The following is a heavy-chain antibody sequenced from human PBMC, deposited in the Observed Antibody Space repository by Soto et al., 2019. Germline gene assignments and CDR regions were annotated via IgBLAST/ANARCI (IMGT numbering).Heavy chain of an antibody. V-gene: IGHV4-34*01. CDR1: GGSFSGYY. CDR3: ARGPMGYYYYYYMDV. Sequence: QVQLQQWGAGLLKPSETLSLTCAVYGGSFSGYYWSWIRQPPGKGLEWIGEINHSGSTNYNPSLKSRVTISVDTSKIQFSLKLSSVTAADTAVYYCARGPMGYYYYYYMDVWGKGTTVTVSS. CDR2: INHSGST. J-gene: IGHJ6*03. D-gene: IGHD3-10*01.